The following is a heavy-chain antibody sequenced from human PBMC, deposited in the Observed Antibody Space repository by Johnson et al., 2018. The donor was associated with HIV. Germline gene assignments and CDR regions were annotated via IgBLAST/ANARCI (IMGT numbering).Heavy chain of an antibody. J-gene: IGHJ3*02. D-gene: IGHD2-21*02. CDR3: ARAAYCGGDCYSGSRLDAFDI. V-gene: IGHV3-30*02. CDR1: GFTFSSYG. CDR2: LRYDGSNK. Sequence: QPGGSLRLSCAASGFTFSSYGMHWVRQAPGKGLEWVAFLRYDGSNKYYADSVKGRFTISRENSKNTLYLQMNSLRAEDTAVYYCARAAYCGGDCYSGSRLDAFDIWGQGTMVTVSS.